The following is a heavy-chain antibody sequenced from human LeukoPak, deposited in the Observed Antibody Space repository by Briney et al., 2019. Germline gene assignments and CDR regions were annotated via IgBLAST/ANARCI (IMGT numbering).Heavy chain of an antibody. J-gene: IGHJ4*02. CDR3: AREGGPYRPLDY. CDR2: IYSSGST. Sequence: SETLSLTCTVSGGTISRYYWSWIRQSPGKGLEWIGYIYSSGSTNSNPSLKSRVSISVDTSRNQFSLKLSSVTAADTAVYYCAREGGPYRPLDYSGQGTLVTVSS. CDR1: GGTISRYY. V-gene: IGHV4-4*08.